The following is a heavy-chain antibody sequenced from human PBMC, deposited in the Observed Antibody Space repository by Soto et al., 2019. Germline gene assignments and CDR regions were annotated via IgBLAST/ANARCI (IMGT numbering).Heavy chain of an antibody. CDR1: GFTFDDYA. Sequence: GGSLRLSCAASGFTFDDYAMHWVRQAPGKGLEWVSGISWNSGIIGYADSVKGRFTISRDNAKNSLYLQMNSLRVEDTAVYYCAKGTYTKYAYYYGMDVWGQGTTVTVSS. J-gene: IGHJ6*02. V-gene: IGHV3-9*01. D-gene: IGHD4-4*01. CDR2: ISWNSGII. CDR3: AKGTYTKYAYYYGMDV.